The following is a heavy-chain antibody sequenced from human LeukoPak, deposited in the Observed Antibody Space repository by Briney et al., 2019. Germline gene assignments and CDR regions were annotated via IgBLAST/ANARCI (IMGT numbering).Heavy chain of an antibody. J-gene: IGHJ4*02. CDR2: IYYSGST. CDR1: GGSISSGDYY. D-gene: IGHD6-19*01. CDR3: AGGLQWLAHDC. Sequence: PSQTLSLTCTVSGGSISSGDYYWSWIGQPPGKALEWIGYIYYSGSTYYNPSLKSRVTISVDTSKNQFSLKLSSVTAADTAMYYCAGGLQWLAHDCWGQGTLVTVSS. V-gene: IGHV4-30-4*08.